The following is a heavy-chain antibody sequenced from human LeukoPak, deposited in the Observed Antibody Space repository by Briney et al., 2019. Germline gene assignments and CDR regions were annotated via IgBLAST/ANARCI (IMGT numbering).Heavy chain of an antibody. CDR1: GDSISGANYY. J-gene: IGHJ5*02. CDR3: ARGLFEDGYNSIDWFDP. CDR2: ISTSGST. D-gene: IGHD5-24*01. Sequence: SETLSLTCTVSGDSISGANYYWTWIRQPADKGLEWIGRISTSGSTSYDPSLKSRVTISVDTSKNQFSLKLSSVTAADTAVYYCARGLFEDGYNSIDWFDPWGQGTLVTVSS. V-gene: IGHV4-61*02.